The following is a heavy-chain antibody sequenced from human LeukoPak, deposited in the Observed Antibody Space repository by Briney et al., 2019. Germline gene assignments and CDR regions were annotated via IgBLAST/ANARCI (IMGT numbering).Heavy chain of an antibody. CDR3: ARDNDYGDYRHAFDI. CDR1: GFTFSDYY. D-gene: IGHD4-17*01. Sequence: PGGSLRLSCAASGFTFSDYYMSWIRQAPGKGLEWVSYISSSGSTIYYADSVKGRFTISRDNAKNSLYLQMNSLRAEDTAVYYCARDNDYGDYRHAFDIWGQGTMVTVSS. CDR2: ISSSGSTI. J-gene: IGHJ3*02. V-gene: IGHV3-11*01.